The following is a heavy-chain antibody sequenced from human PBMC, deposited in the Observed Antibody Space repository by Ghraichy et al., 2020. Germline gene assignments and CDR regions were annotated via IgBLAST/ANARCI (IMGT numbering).Heavy chain of an antibody. V-gene: IGHV3-66*01. CDR2: IYGGGGT. Sequence: GGSLRLSCAVSGFTVSNNYMGWVRQAPGKGLEWVSVIYGGGGTDYADSVKGRFTISRDTSENTLYLQLNSLRAEDTAVYHCARRGDANNRAFDIWGQGTLVTVSS. CDR1: GFTVSNNY. J-gene: IGHJ3*02. CDR3: ARRGDANNRAFDI. D-gene: IGHD5-24*01.